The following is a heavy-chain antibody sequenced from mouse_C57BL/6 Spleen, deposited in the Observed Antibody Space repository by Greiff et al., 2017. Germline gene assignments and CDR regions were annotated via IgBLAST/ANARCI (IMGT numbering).Heavy chain of an antibody. CDR3: GNQSTMITGVGY. CDR2: ISSGGSYI. Sequence: EVKLVESGGDLVKPGGSLKLSCAASGFTFSSYGMSWVRQTSDKRLEWVATISSGGSYIYYPDSVKGRFTISRDNAKNTMYLQISSLKSEDTAMYECGNQSTMITGVGYWGPRASVTVSS. J-gene: IGHJ4*01. V-gene: IGHV5-6*01. D-gene: IGHD2-4*01. CDR1: GFTFSSYG.